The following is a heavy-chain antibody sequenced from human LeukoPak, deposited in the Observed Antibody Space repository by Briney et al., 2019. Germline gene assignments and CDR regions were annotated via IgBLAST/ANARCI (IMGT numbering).Heavy chain of an antibody. CDR1: GGSLSSYY. D-gene: IGHD6-13*01. CDR2: IYYSGST. V-gene: IGHV4-59*01. Sequence: SETLSLTCTVSGGSLSSYYWSWIRQPPGKGLEWIGYIYYSGSTNYNPSLKSRVTISVDTSKNQFSLKLSSVTAADTAVYYCARAAAAAVNWFDPWSQGTLVTVSS. CDR3: ARAAAAAVNWFDP. J-gene: IGHJ5*02.